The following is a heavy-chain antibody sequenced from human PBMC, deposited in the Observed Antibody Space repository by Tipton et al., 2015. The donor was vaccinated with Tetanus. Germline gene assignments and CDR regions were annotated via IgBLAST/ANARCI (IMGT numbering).Heavy chain of an antibody. CDR2: LSGSGSAT. CDR1: GFSFSSYA. J-gene: IGHJ3*02. Sequence: SLRLSCAASGFSFSSYAMGWVRQAPGKGLEWVSALSGSGSATYYAGSVGGRFTISRDDSRNTLYLQMNSLRAEDTAIYYCAKAMNDLRYALDIWGQGTLVTVAS. CDR3: AKAMNDLRYALDI. D-gene: IGHD1-1*01. V-gene: IGHV3-23*01.